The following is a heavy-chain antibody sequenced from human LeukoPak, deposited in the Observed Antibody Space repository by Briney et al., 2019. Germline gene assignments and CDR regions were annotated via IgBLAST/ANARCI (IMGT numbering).Heavy chain of an antibody. CDR2: IYPGDSDT. CDR1: GYRFTNYW. D-gene: IGHD3-10*01. J-gene: IGHJ3*02. Sequence: GESLKISCQGSGYRFTNYWIGWVRQMPGKGLEWMGIIYPGDSDTRYSPSFQGQVTISADKSISTAYLQWSSLQASDTAMYYCARRSITMVRGVIITPWGDTFDIWGQGTMVTVSS. CDR3: ARRSITMVRGVIITPWGDTFDI. V-gene: IGHV5-51*01.